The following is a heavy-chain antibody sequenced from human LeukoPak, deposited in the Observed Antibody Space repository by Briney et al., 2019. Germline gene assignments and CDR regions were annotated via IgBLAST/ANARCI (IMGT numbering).Heavy chain of an antibody. J-gene: IGHJ6*03. D-gene: IGHD6-13*01. CDR2: ISAYNGNT. V-gene: IGHV1-18*01. Sequence: ASVKVSCKASGYSFVGYGITWVRQAPGQGLEWMGWISAYNGNTNYAQKLQGRVTMTTDTSTSTAYMELRSLRSDDTAVYYCARAAAARVGMIMDVWGKGTTVTVSS. CDR1: GYSFVGYG. CDR3: ARAAAARVGMIMDV.